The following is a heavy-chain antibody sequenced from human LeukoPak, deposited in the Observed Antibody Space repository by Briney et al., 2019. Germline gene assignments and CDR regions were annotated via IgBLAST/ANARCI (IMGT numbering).Heavy chain of an antibody. V-gene: IGHV3-23*01. CDR3: AKVAPLGSSWYAFNY. CDR1: GFTFSTYA. D-gene: IGHD6-13*01. Sequence: PGGSLRLSCAAPGFTFSTYAMSWVRQAPGKGLEWVSGISSGGDTTYYSDSVKGRFTISRDNSKNTLSLHMNSLRAEDTAVYYCAKVAPLGSSWYAFNYWGQGTRVTVSS. CDR2: ISSGGDTT. J-gene: IGHJ4*02.